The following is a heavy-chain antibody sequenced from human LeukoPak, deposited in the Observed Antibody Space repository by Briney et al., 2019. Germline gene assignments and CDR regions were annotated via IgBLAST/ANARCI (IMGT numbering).Heavy chain of an antibody. J-gene: IGHJ4*02. D-gene: IGHD3-22*01. Sequence: GGSLRLSCAASGFTFSSYEMNWVRQAPGKGLEWVSYISSSGSTIYYADSVKGRFTISRDNAKNSLYLQMNSLRAEDTAVYYRARVGAYYYDSSDDYWGQGTLVTVSS. CDR3: ARVGAYYYDSSDDY. V-gene: IGHV3-48*03. CDR1: GFTFSSYE. CDR2: ISSSGSTI.